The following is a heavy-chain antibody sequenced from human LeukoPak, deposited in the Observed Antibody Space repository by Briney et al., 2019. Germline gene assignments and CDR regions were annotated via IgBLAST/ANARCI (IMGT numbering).Heavy chain of an antibody. D-gene: IGHD6-13*01. CDR3: TTGKSVAAADY. Sequence: QTGGSLRLSCAASGFTFSNAWMSWVRQAPGKGLEWVGRIKSKTDGGTTDYAAPVKGRFTISRDDSKNTLYLQMNSLKTEDTAVYYCTTGKSVAAADYWGRGTLVTVSS. V-gene: IGHV3-15*01. CDR1: GFTFSNAW. J-gene: IGHJ4*02. CDR2: IKSKTDGGTT.